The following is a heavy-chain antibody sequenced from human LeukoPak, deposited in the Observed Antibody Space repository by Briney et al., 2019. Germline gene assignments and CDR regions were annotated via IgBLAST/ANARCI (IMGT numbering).Heavy chain of an antibody. CDR2: ISWNSGSL. Sequence: PGGSLRLSCAASGFTFDDYAMHWVRQAPGKGLEWVSGISWNSGSLDYADSVKGRFTISRDNAKNSLYLQMNSLRAEDTALYYCAKDIHSSGQVGYFQHWGQGTLVTVSS. J-gene: IGHJ1*01. V-gene: IGHV3-9*01. CDR3: AKDIHSSGQVGYFQH. CDR1: GFTFDDYA. D-gene: IGHD6-19*01.